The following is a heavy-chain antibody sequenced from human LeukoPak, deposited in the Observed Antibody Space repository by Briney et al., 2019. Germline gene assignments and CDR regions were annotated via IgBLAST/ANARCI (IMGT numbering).Heavy chain of an antibody. V-gene: IGHV1-18*01. J-gene: IGHJ4*02. CDR3: ARDIARDFWSGYYDY. CDR2: ISAYNGNT. Sequence: ASVKVSCKASGGTFSSNAISWVRQAPGQGLEWMGWISAYNGNTNYAQKLQGRVTMTTDTSTSTAYMELRSLRSDDTAVYYCARDIARDFWSGYYDYWGQGTLVTVSS. D-gene: IGHD3-3*01. CDR1: GGTFSSNA.